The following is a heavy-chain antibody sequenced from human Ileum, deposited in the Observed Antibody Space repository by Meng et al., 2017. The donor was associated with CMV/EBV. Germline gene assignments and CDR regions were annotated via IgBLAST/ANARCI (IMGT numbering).Heavy chain of an antibody. CDR3: ARRGNYIDY. J-gene: IGHJ4*02. CDR1: GFTFNTNV. CDR2: ITADGITT. V-gene: IGHV3-23*01. Sequence: VLLLVLGEALVPPGGSLRLSGAHSGFTFNTNVRTWFRQAPGKGMEWVSSITADGITTYDADSVKGRFTISRDNSKNTLYLSMNSLRAEDTAVYYCARRGNYIDYWGQGTLVTVSS. D-gene: IGHD1-26*01.